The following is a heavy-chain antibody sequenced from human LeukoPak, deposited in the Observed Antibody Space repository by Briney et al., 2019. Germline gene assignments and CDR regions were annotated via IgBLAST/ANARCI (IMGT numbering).Heavy chain of an antibody. V-gene: IGHV3-23*01. Sequence: GGSLGLSCEASGFTFNTCAMSWVRQAPGKGLEWVSAISESGSGTYYADSVKGRFTISRDNSKNTLSLQMNSLRVDDTALYYCAKGVFGVNRAFDYWGQGTLVTVSS. CDR3: AKGVFGVNRAFDY. J-gene: IGHJ4*02. D-gene: IGHD3-3*01. CDR1: GFTFNTCA. CDR2: ISESGSGT.